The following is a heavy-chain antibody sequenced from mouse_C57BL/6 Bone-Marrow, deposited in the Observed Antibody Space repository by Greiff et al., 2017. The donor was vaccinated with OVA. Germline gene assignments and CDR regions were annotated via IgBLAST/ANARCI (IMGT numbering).Heavy chain of an antibody. CDR2: IHPNSGST. CDR1: GYTFTSYW. CDR3: ALNYYGSSEGFAY. D-gene: IGHD1-1*01. J-gene: IGHJ3*01. V-gene: IGHV1-64*01. Sequence: VKLQEPGAELVKPGASVKLSCKASGYTFTSYWMHWVKQRPGQGLEWIGMIHPNSGSTNYNEKFKSKATLTVDKSSSTAYMQLSSLTSEDSAVYYCALNYYGSSEGFAYWGQGTLVTVSA.